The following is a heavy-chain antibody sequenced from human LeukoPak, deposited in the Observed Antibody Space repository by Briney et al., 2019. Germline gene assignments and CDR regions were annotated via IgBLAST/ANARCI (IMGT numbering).Heavy chain of an antibody. J-gene: IGHJ6*02. V-gene: IGHV7-4-1*02. D-gene: IGHD3-9*01. CDR1: GYSFTSHA. Sequence: ASVKVSCKASGYSFTSHALNWLRQAPGQGPEWMGWLNTNTGNPTYAQGFTGRFVFSLDTSVSTAYLQISSLKAEDTAVYYCARTFDDHYGMDVWGQGTTVTVSS. CDR2: LNTNTGNP. CDR3: ARTFDDHYGMDV.